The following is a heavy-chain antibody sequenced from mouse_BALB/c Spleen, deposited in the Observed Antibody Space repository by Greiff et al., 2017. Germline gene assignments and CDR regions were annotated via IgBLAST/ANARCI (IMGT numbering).Heavy chain of an antibody. CDR1: GFTFSSYT. V-gene: IGHV5-12-2*01. CDR2: ISNGGGST. D-gene: IGHD2-14*01. CDR3: ARNRYDAAMDY. J-gene: IGHJ4*01. Sequence: EVKLVESGGGLVQPGGSLKLSCAASGFTFSSYTMSWVRQTPEKRLEWVAYISNGGGSTYYPDTVKGRFTISRDNAKNTLYLQMSSLKSEDTAMYYCARNRYDAAMDYWGQGTSVTVSS.